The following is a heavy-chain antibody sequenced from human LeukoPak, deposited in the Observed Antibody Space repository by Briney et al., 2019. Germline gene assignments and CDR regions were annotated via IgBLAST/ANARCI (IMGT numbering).Heavy chain of an antibody. CDR1: GISLSNYA. J-gene: IGHJ4*02. V-gene: IGHV3-23*01. Sequence: GGSLRLSCAVSGISLSNYAMTWVRQAPGKGLEWVSYISERGGSTTYADSVKGRFTISRDTSLNTLYLQMNNLRAEDTAAYFCAKRGVVIRGLLVIGYHQEAYHYDFWGQGVLVTVSS. CDR2: ISERGGST. D-gene: IGHD3-10*01. CDR3: AKRGVVIRGLLVIGYHQEAYHYDF.